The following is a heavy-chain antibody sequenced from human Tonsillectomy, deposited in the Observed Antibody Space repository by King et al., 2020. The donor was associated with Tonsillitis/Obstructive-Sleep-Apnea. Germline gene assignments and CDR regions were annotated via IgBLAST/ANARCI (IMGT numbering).Heavy chain of an antibody. J-gene: IGHJ4*02. CDR2: INPSGGST. D-gene: IGHD3-3*01. Sequence: VQLVQSGAEVKKPGASVKISCKASGNTFTSYYIHWVRQAPGQGLEWMGIINPSGGSTSYAQKFQGRVTMTRDTSTSTVYMELSSLRSEDTAVYYCARPPGGFWSGYSRAPLGYWGQGTLVTVSS. CDR3: ARPPGGFWSGYSRAPLGY. CDR1: GNTFTSYY. V-gene: IGHV1-46*01.